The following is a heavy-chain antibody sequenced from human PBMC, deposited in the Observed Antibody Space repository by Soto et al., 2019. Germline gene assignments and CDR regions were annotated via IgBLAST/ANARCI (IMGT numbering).Heavy chain of an antibody. D-gene: IGHD6-13*01. Sequence: QVQLVESGGGVVQPGRSLRLSCAASGFTFSSYGMHWVRQAPGKGLEWVAVISYDGSNKYYADSVKGRFTISRDNSKNTLYLQMNSLSAEDTAVYYCAKDGGGGQHIAAAGTYVWYYFDYWGQGTLVTVSS. CDR3: AKDGGGGQHIAAAGTYVWYYFDY. V-gene: IGHV3-30*18. CDR2: ISYDGSNK. J-gene: IGHJ4*02. CDR1: GFTFSSYG.